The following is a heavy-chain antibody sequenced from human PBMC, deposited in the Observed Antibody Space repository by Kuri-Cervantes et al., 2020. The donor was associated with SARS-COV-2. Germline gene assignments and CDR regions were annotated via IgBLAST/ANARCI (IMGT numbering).Heavy chain of an antibody. Sequence: SQTLSLTCAVYGGSFSGYYWSWIRQPPGKGLEWIGEINHSGSTNYNPSLKSRVTISVDTSKNQFSLKLSSVTAADTAVYYCAGLGTYDSSGYGDYWGQGTLVTVSS. CDR3: AGLGTYDSSGYGDY. J-gene: IGHJ4*02. CDR1: GGSFSGYY. D-gene: IGHD3-22*01. CDR2: INHSGST. V-gene: IGHV4-34*01.